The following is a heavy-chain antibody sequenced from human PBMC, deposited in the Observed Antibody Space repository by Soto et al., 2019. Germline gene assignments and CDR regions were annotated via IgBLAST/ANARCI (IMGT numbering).Heavy chain of an antibody. D-gene: IGHD2-15*01. Sequence: ASVKVSCKASGYTFTSYDINWVRQATGQGLEWMGWMNPNSGNTGYAQKFQGRVTMTRNTSISTAYMELSSLRSEGTAVYYCARGDPGCSGVSCYPHGSDYYYMDVWSKGTTVTVSS. V-gene: IGHV1-8*01. CDR2: MNPNSGNT. CDR1: GYTFTSYD. J-gene: IGHJ6*03. CDR3: ARGDPGCSGVSCYPHGSDYYYMDV.